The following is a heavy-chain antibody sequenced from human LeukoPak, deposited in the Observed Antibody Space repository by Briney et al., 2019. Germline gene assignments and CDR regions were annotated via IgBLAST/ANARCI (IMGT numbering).Heavy chain of an antibody. V-gene: IGHV1-2*02. J-gene: IGHJ4*02. CDR3: ARGSTRGATNPVGY. D-gene: IGHD1-26*01. CDR2: INPNSGGT. Sequence: ASVKVSCKASGYTFTGYYMHWVRQAPGQGLEWMGWINPNSGGTNYARKFQGRVTMTRDTSISTAYMELSRLRSDDTAVYYCARGSTRGATNPVGYWGQGTLVTVSS. CDR1: GYTFTGYY.